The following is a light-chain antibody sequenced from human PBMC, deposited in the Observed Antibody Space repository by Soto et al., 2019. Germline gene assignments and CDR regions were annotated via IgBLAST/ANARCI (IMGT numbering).Light chain of an antibody. CDR1: QDISNY. CDR3: QQYDILLG. Sequence: DIQMTQTPSSLSASVGDRVTITCQASQDISNYLNWYQQKPGKAPKLLIYDASNLETGVPSRFSGSGSGTDFTFTISSLQPEDIATYYCQQYDILLGFGGGTKVEIK. CDR2: DAS. V-gene: IGKV1-33*01. J-gene: IGKJ4*01.